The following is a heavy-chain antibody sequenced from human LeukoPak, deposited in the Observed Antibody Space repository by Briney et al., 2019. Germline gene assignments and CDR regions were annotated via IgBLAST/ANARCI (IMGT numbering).Heavy chain of an antibody. CDR3: ARHGGFGELSYWFDP. J-gene: IGHJ5*02. CDR1: GYSFTSYW. Sequence: GESLKISCKGSGYSFTSYWISWVRQMPGKGLEWMGRTDPSDSYTNYSPSFQGHVTISADKSISTAYLQWSSLKASDTAMYYCARHGGFGELSYWFDPWGQGTLVTVSS. V-gene: IGHV5-10-1*01. D-gene: IGHD3-10*01. CDR2: TDPSDSYT.